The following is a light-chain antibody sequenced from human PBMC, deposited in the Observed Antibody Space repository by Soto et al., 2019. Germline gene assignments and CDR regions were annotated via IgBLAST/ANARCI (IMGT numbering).Light chain of an antibody. J-gene: IGLJ2*01. V-gene: IGLV2-23*03. CDR3: CSYAISSTFYVV. CDR1: SSDVGSYNL. Sequence: QSVLTQPASVSGSPGQSITISCTGTSSDVGSYNLVSWYQQHPGKAPKLMIYEGNKRPSGVSNRFSGSKSGNTASLTISGLQAEDEADYYCCSYAISSTFYVVFGGGTKVTVL. CDR2: EGN.